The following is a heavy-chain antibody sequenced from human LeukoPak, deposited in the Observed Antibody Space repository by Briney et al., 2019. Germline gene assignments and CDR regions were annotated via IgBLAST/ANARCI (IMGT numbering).Heavy chain of an antibody. J-gene: IGHJ4*02. D-gene: IGHD4-17*01. CDR3: TRRRGGYGEGEFDY. Sequence: GGSLRLSCAASGFPVSSKDMVWVRRPPGKGLQCVSYIRRDDSTAYADSVRGRFTVSSDDSTNTLYLQMNSLRVEDTAVYYCTRRRGGYGEGEFDYWGQGTLVTVSS. CDR2: IRRDDST. CDR1: GFPVSSKD. V-gene: IGHV3-66*04.